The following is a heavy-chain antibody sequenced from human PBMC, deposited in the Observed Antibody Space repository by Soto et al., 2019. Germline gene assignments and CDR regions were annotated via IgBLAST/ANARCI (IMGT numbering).Heavy chain of an antibody. CDR3: ARGGPPTSNWFDP. J-gene: IGHJ5*02. CDR1: GFTVSNNY. V-gene: IGHV3-66*01. D-gene: IGHD1-26*01. CDR2: IYSGGST. Sequence: EVQLVESGGGLVQPGGSLRLSCAASGFTVSNNYINWVRQAPGKGLEWVSVIYSGGSTYYADSVKGRFTISRDNSKNTLYLQMNSLRAEDTAVYYCARGGPPTSNWFDPWGQGTLVTASS.